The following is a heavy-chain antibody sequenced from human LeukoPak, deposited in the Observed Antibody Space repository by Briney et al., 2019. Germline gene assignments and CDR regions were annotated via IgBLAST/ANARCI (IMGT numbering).Heavy chain of an antibody. Sequence: GGSLRLSCGVSGFTVSSNFMNWVRQSPEKGLEWVSVVYSDTSTYYADSVKGRFTISRDNSKNTLFLQMNSLRPEDTAVYYCATEQWLDGNAFDIWGQGTMVTVSS. V-gene: IGHV3-53*05. CDR2: VYSDTST. CDR1: GFTVSSNF. D-gene: IGHD6-19*01. CDR3: ATEQWLDGNAFDI. J-gene: IGHJ3*02.